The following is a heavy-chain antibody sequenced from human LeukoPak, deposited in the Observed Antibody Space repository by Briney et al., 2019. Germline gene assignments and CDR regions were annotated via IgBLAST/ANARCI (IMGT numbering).Heavy chain of an antibody. CDR3: AATMVRGVHTHFDY. V-gene: IGHV4-4*02. D-gene: IGHD3-10*01. CDR1: GGSISSSNW. Sequence: PSGTLSLTCAVSGGSISSSNWWSWARQPPGKGLEWIGEIYHSGSTNYNPSLKSRVTISVDTSKNQFSLKLSSVTAADTAVYYCAATMVRGVHTHFDYWGQGTLVTVSS. CDR2: IYHSGST. J-gene: IGHJ4*02.